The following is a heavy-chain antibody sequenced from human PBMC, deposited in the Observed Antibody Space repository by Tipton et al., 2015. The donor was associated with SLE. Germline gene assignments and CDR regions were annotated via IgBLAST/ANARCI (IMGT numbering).Heavy chain of an antibody. Sequence: GLVKPSETLSLTCAVYGGSFSGYYWSWIRQPPGKGLEWIGEINHSGGTNYNPSLKSRVTISVDTSKNQLSLKLSSVTAADTAVYYCARAPGLDRDYYYYYYMDVWGKGTTVTVSS. V-gene: IGHV4-34*01. CDR1: GGSFSGYY. CDR2: INHSGGT. CDR3: ARAPGLDRDYYYYYYMDV. D-gene: IGHD3/OR15-3a*01. J-gene: IGHJ6*03.